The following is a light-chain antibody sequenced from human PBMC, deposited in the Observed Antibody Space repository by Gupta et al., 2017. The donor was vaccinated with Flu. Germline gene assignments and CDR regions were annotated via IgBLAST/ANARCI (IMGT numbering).Light chain of an antibody. V-gene: IGLV3-19*01. Sequence: SSELTKDPAVYVALGQTVRITCQGDSLRNSYASLYQQKPGQDPVLCIVAKNIRPSGIPDRFSFSTSWNTAASTTTXAXEEDEAXDYYYSQPNNTTHNLVFGGGTKLTVL. CDR2: AKN. CDR1: SLRNSY. J-gene: IGLJ2*01. CDR3: YSQPNNTTHNLV.